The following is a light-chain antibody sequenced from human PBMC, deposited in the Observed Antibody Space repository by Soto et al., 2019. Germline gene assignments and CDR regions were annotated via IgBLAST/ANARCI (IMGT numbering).Light chain of an antibody. J-gene: IGKJ5*01. CDR1: ESISRH. CDR3: QKDYSTLAT. Sequence: DIQMSQSPSSLSASVGDGFTITCRAAESISRHLDWYQQKPVRAPDLLIYAASTLQNGVTSRFNGSGSGTEFPLTITGLQLEDFATYYCQKDYSTLATLGQGTRLEIK. CDR2: AAS. V-gene: IGKV1-39*01.